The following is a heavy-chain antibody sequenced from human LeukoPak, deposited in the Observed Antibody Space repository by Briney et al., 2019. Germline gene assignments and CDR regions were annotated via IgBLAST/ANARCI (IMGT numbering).Heavy chain of an antibody. Sequence: NTSETLSLTCSVSGGSISSSSYYWGWIRQPPGKGLEWIGSIYYSGSTYYNPSLKSRVTISVDTSKNQFSLKLSSVTAADTAVYYCARDPRGYSYGGPDYWGQGTLVTVSS. V-gene: IGHV4-39*07. CDR1: GGSISSSSYY. D-gene: IGHD5-18*01. CDR3: ARDPRGYSYGGPDY. J-gene: IGHJ4*02. CDR2: IYYSGST.